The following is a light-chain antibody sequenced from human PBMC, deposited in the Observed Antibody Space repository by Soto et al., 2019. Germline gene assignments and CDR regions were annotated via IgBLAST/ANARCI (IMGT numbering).Light chain of an antibody. V-gene: IGLV4-69*01. CDR2: LNSDGSH. J-gene: IGLJ2*01. CDR1: SGHSSDA. Sequence: QPVLTQSPSASASLGASVKLTCTLSSGHSSDAIAWHQQQPEKGPRFLMNLNSDGSHTKGDGIPDRFSGSSSGAERYLTISSRQSEDEADYYCQTWGTGIVIFGGGTQLTVL. CDR3: QTWGTGIVI.